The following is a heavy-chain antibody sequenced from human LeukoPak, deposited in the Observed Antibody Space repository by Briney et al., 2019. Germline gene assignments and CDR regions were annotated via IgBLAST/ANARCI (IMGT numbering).Heavy chain of an antibody. D-gene: IGHD2-8*01. CDR1: GGFISSHY. CDR3: ARMYAGLYYYGMEV. J-gene: IGHJ6*02. V-gene: IGHV4-59*08. Sequence: SETLSLTCTVSGGFISSHYWTWIRQPPGKGLEWIGYMYYSGSTNSNPSLKSRVTMSVDTSKNQFSLKLSSVTAADTAVYYCARMYAGLYYYGMEVWGQGTTVTVSS. CDR2: MYYSGST.